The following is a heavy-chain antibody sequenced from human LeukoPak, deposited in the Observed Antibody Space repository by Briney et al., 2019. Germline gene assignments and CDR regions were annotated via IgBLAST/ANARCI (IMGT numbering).Heavy chain of an antibody. CDR3: ARWAQQRHFDY. V-gene: IGHV3-7*01. CDR1: EFTFSTYW. Sequence: GGSLRLSCVASEFTFSTYWMSWVRQAPGKGLEWVANINQDGSDKYYVDSVKGRLTISRDNAKKSLYLQMNSLRVEDTAVYYCARWAQQRHFDYWGQGILVTVSS. D-gene: IGHD6-13*01. CDR2: INQDGSDK. J-gene: IGHJ4*02.